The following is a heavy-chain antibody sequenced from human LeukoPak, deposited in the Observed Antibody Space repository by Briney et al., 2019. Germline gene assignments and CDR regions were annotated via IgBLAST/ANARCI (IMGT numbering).Heavy chain of an antibody. CDR2: IFYSGST. CDR1: GGSISSGDYH. Sequence: SETLSLTCTVSGGSISSGDYHWSWVRQPPGKGLEWIGYIFYSGSTSYNQSLKSRVTISVDTSNNQSSLRLSSVTAADTAVYYCAKDRHYDTSGYYSHYYCGMDVWGQGTTVTVSS. J-gene: IGHJ6*02. CDR3: AKDRHYDTSGYYSHYYCGMDV. D-gene: IGHD3-22*01. V-gene: IGHV4-30-4*01.